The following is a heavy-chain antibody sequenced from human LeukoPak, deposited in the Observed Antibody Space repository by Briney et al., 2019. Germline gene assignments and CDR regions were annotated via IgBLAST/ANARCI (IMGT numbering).Heavy chain of an antibody. J-gene: IGHJ4*02. CDR1: GFSFGDNA. CDR3: TTDYGDY. CDR2: IKSKTDGGTT. V-gene: IGHV3-15*01. D-gene: IGHD4-17*01. Sequence: GGSLRLSCTGSGFSFGDNAMTWVRQAPGKGLEWVGRIKSKTDGGTTDYAAPVKGRFTISRDDSKNTLYLQMNSLKTEDTAVYYCTTDYGDYWGQGTLVTVSS.